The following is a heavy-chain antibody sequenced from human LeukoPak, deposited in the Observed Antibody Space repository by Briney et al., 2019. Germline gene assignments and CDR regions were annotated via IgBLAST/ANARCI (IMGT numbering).Heavy chain of an antibody. CDR3: ARNLWFGESSDAFDM. D-gene: IGHD3-10*01. CDR2: INPKSGGT. V-gene: IGHV1-2*02. Sequence: ASVKVSRKASGYSFTGHYMHWVRQAPGQGLEWMGWINPKSGGTNYARKFQGRVTMTRDTSISTAYMDMSSLRSDDTAVYYCARNLWFGESSDAFDMWGQGTMVTVSS. CDR1: GYSFTGHY. J-gene: IGHJ3*02.